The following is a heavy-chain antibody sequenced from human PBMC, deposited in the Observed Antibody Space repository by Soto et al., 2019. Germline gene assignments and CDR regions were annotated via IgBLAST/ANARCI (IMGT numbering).Heavy chain of an antibody. D-gene: IGHD3-22*01. J-gene: IGHJ4*02. Sequence: QVQLVESGGGVVQPGRSLRLSCAASGFTFSSYGMHWVRQAPGKGLEWVAVIWYDGSNKYYADSVKGRFIISRDNSKNTLYLQMLSMRAEYTAVYYWARDDYHDSSGYYYPFDYWCQETLVTVSS. CDR3: ARDDYHDSSGYYYPFDY. CDR2: IWYDGSNK. CDR1: GFTFSSYG. V-gene: IGHV3-33*01.